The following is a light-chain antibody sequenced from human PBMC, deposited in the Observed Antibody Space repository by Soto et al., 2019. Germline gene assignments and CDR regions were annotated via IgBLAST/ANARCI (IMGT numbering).Light chain of an antibody. J-gene: IGKJ3*01. Sequence: EIVLTQSPGTLSLSPGERATLSCRASQSVSSSFLAWYQQKPGQAPRPLIYGASSRATGIPDWFSGSGSGTDFVLTISRLEPDDFAGYYCQQYGSSPFTFGPGTKVDI. CDR2: GAS. CDR1: QSVSSSF. V-gene: IGKV3-20*01. CDR3: QQYGSSPFT.